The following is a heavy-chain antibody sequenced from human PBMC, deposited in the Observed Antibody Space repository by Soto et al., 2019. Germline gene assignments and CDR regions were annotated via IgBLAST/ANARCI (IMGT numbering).Heavy chain of an antibody. Sequence: SVKVSCKASGGTFSSYTISWVRQAPGQGLEWMGRIIPILGIANYAQKFQGRVTITADKSTSTAYMELSSLRSEDTAVYYCAIYGDYRAFDIWGQGTMVTVSS. V-gene: IGHV1-69*02. CDR1: GGTFSSYT. CDR3: AIYGDYRAFDI. CDR2: IIPILGIA. D-gene: IGHD4-17*01. J-gene: IGHJ3*02.